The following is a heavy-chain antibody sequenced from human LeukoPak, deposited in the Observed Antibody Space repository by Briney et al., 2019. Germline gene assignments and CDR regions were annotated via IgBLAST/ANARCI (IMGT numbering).Heavy chain of an antibody. CDR1: GGTFSSYA. V-gene: IGHV1-69*05. CDR2: IIPIFGTA. Sequence: GASVKVSCKASGGTFSSYAISWVRQAPGQGLEWMGGIIPIFGTANYAQKFQGRVTITTDESTSTAYMELSSLRSEDTAVYYCARGYCSSTSCFGDAFDTWGQGTMVTVSS. CDR3: ARGYCSSTSCFGDAFDT. J-gene: IGHJ3*02. D-gene: IGHD2-2*01.